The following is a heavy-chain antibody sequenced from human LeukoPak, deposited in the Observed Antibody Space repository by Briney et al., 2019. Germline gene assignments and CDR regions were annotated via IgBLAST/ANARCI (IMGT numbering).Heavy chain of an antibody. Sequence: SVKVSCKASGGTFSSYAIRWVRQAPGQGLEWMGGIIPIFGTANYAQKFQGRVTITTDESTSTAYMELSSLRSEDTAVYYCARVFEDGYRSGYYSYWGQGTLVTVSS. CDR3: ARVFEDGYRSGYYSY. D-gene: IGHD3-22*01. CDR1: GGTFSSYA. V-gene: IGHV1-69*05. J-gene: IGHJ4*02. CDR2: IIPIFGTA.